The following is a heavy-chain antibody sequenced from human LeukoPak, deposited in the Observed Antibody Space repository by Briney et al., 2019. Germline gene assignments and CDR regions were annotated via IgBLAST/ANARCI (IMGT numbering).Heavy chain of an antibody. Sequence: SETLSLTCTVSGGSISSYYWSWLRQPPGKGLEWIGYIYYSGSTNYNPSLKSRVTISVDTSKNQFSLKLSSVTAADTAVYYCARAERGYSKYYYYGMDVWGQGTTVTVSS. CDR2: IYYSGST. V-gene: IGHV4-59*01. J-gene: IGHJ6*02. D-gene: IGHD4-11*01. CDR1: GGSISSYY. CDR3: ARAERGYSKYYYYGMDV.